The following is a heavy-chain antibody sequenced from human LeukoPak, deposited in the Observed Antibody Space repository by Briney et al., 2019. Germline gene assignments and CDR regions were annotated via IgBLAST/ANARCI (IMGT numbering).Heavy chain of an antibody. D-gene: IGHD3-22*01. CDR1: GYRFTSYG. Sequence: ASVKVSCKASGYRFTSYGFSWVRQAPGRGLEWMGWISAYSGATDYAQKVQGRVTMTTDTSTTTAYMELRSLRSDDTAVYYCARDRLTSSSFRHYYDTAGYQSDAFDLWGQGTMVTVSS. J-gene: IGHJ3*01. CDR2: ISAYSGAT. V-gene: IGHV1-18*01. CDR3: ARDRLTSSSFRHYYDTAGYQSDAFDL.